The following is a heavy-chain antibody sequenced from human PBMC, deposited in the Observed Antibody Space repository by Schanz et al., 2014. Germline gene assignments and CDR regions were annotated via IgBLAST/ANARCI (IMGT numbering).Heavy chain of an antibody. CDR1: GHTFTTYA. D-gene: IGHD3-9*01. CDR3: AKAEYDILTDSYSRLDP. Sequence: QIQLVQSGPEVKKPGATVKVSCKASGHTFTTYAMSWVRQAPGQGLEWVGWISVYTGNTKYGQKVQGRVTMTADTSTNTAYMELRSLRSDDTAVYYCAKAEYDILTDSYSRLDPWGQGTLVTVSS. V-gene: IGHV1-18*01. CDR2: ISVYTGNT. J-gene: IGHJ5*02.